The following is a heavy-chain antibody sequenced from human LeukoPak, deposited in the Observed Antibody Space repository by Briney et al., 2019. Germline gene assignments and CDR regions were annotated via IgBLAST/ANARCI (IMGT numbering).Heavy chain of an antibody. V-gene: IGHV4-34*01. D-gene: IGHD3-22*01. CDR2: INRSGST. J-gene: IGHJ3*02. Sequence: PSETLSLTCAVYGGSFSGYYWSWIRQPPGKGLEWIGEINRSGSTNYNPSLKSRVTISVDTSKNQFSLKLSSVTAADTAVYYCARGADYYDSSGYYFGIWGQGTMVTVSS. CDR3: ARGADYYDSSGYYFGI. CDR1: GGSFSGYY.